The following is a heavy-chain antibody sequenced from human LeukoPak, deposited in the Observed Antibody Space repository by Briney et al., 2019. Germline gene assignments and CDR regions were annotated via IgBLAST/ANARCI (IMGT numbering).Heavy chain of an antibody. CDR3: AKVGGVLDYYDSSGYYPDY. D-gene: IGHD3-22*01. CDR2: ISGSGGST. CDR1: GFTFSSYA. Sequence: GGSLRLSCAASGFTFSSYAMSWVRQAPGKGLEWVSAISGSGGSTYYADSVKGRFTISRDNSKNTLYLQMNSLRAEDTAVYYCAKVGGVLDYYDSSGYYPDYWGRGTLVTVSS. J-gene: IGHJ4*02. V-gene: IGHV3-23*01.